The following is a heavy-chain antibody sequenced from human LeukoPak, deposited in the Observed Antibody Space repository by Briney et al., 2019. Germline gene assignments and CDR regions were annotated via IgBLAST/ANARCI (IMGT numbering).Heavy chain of an antibody. D-gene: IGHD4-23*01. CDR3: ARDRWSLTSHLGY. J-gene: IGHJ4*02. CDR2: ISSSSSYI. Sequence: GGSLRLSCAASGFTFSSYSMNWVRQAPGKGLEWVSSISSSSSYIYYADSVKGRFTISRDNAKNSLYLQMNSLRAEDTAVYYCARDRWSLTSHLGYWGQGTLVTVSS. V-gene: IGHV3-21*01. CDR1: GFTFSSYS.